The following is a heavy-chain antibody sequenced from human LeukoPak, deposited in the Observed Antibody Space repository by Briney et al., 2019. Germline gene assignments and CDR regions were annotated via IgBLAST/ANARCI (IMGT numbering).Heavy chain of an antibody. J-gene: IGHJ5*02. Sequence: SETLSLTCAVYGGSFSGYHWTWIRQSPGKGLEWIGDINPSGSTYYNPSLKSRVTISVDTSKNQFSLKLSSVTAADTAVYYCARKGKQHFQFDPWGQGTLVTVSS. CDR3: ARKGKQHFQFDP. V-gene: IGHV4-34*01. CDR1: GGSFSGYH. D-gene: IGHD6-13*01. CDR2: INPSGST.